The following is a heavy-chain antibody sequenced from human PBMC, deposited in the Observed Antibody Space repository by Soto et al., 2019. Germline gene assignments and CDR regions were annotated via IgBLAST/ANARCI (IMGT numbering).Heavy chain of an antibody. J-gene: IGHJ4*02. Sequence: EVQLVESGGGLVKPGGSLRLSCAASGFTFSNAWMSWVRQAPGKGLEWVGRIKSKTDGGTTDYAAPVKGRFTISRDDSKNTLYLQMNSLKTEDTAVYYCTTDLLLWFGEPIGGYWGQGTLVTVSS. CDR3: TTDLLLWFGEPIGGY. CDR2: IKSKTDGGTT. D-gene: IGHD3-10*01. CDR1: GFTFSNAW. V-gene: IGHV3-15*01.